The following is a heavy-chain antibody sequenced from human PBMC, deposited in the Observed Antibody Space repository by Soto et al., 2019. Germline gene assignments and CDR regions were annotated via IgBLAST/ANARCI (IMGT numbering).Heavy chain of an antibody. CDR2: IYPGDSDT. CDR3: ARHRHCSGGSCYPGY. J-gene: IGHJ4*02. V-gene: IGHV5-51*01. CDR1: GYSFTSYW. Sequence: EVQLVQSGAEVKKPGEALKISCKGSGYSFTSYWIGWVRQMPGKGLEWMGIIYPGDSDTRYSPSFQGQVTISADMFISTAYLQWSSLKASDTAMYYCARHRHCSGGSCYPGYWGQGTLVTVSS. D-gene: IGHD2-15*01.